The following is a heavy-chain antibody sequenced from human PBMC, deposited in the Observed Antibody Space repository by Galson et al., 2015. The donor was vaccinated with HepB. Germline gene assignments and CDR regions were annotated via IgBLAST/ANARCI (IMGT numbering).Heavy chain of an antibody. CDR3: ARRYYDSSGYYVFDY. CDR2: IIPIFGTA. J-gene: IGHJ4*02. D-gene: IGHD3-22*01. V-gene: IGHV1-69*13. CDR1: GGTFSSYA. Sequence: SVKVSCKASGGTFSSYAISWVRQAPGQGLEWMGGIIPIFGTANYAQKFQGRVTITADESTSTAYMELSSLRSEDTAVYYCARRYYDSSGYYVFDYWGQGTLVTVSS.